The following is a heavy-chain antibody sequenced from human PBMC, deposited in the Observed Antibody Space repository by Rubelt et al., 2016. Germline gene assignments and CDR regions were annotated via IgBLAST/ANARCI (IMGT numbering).Heavy chain of an antibody. CDR3: ARVISGVEYSSSWHFDY. CDR2: ISAYTGNT. CDR1: GYTFTSYG. D-gene: IGHD6-13*01. Sequence: QVQLVQSGAEVKKPGASVKVSCKASGYTFTSYGISWVRQAPGQGLEWMGWISAYTGNTNYAQKLQGRATMTPDTSTSTAYMERGSLRSDDTAVYYCARVISGVEYSSSWHFDYWGQGTLVTVSS. V-gene: IGHV1-18*01. J-gene: IGHJ4*02.